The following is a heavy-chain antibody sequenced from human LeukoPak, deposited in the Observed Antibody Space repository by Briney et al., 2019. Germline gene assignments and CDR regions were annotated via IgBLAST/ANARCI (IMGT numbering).Heavy chain of an antibody. J-gene: IGHJ4*02. CDR3: ARDLCGDLGVGY. CDR1: GFTFSSYG. CDR2: IWSDGGNK. V-gene: IGHV3-33*01. D-gene: IGHD2/OR15-2a*01. Sequence: GGSLRLSCAASGFTFSSYGMHWVRQTPGKGLEWVAIIWSDGGNKYYADSVKGRFTISRDNSKNTLYLQMNSLRAEDTAVYYCARDLCGDLGVGYWGQGTLVTVSS.